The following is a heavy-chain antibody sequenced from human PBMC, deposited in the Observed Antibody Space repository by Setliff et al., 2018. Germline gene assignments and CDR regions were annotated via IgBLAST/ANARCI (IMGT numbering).Heavy chain of an antibody. CDR1: GDTFSSYA. D-gene: IGHD2-2*01. CDR3: VRDRAAIVVGPPTAAFDI. J-gene: IGHJ3*02. Sequence: GASVKVSCKASGDTFSSYAINWVRQAPGQGLEWMGGIIPIFGTANYAQKFQGRLTITTVGSTSAAYMELSSLRSEDTAVYYCVRDRAAIVVGPPTAAFDIWGQGTMVTVSS. CDR2: IIPIFGTA. V-gene: IGHV1-69*05.